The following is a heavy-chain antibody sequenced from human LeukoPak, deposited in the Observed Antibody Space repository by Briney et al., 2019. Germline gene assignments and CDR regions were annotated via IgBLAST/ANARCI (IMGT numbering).Heavy chain of an antibody. CDR2: IFYSGST. D-gene: IGHD6-13*01. V-gene: IGHV4-39*01. J-gene: IGHJ4*02. Sequence: SETLSLTCSVSGGSISSTSYYWGWIRQPPGKGLEWIGSIFYSGSTFYNPSLKSRVTISVDTSKNQFSLKLNSVTAADTAVYYCARHPYSSSWFNYWGPGTLATVSS. CDR3: ARHPYSSSWFNY. CDR1: GGSISSTSYY.